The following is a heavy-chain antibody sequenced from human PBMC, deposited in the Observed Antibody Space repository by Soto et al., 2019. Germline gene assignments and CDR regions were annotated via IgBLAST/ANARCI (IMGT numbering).Heavy chain of an antibody. CDR3: ARGEQYSGRSFDY. V-gene: IGHV6-1*01. D-gene: IGHD1-26*01. J-gene: IGHJ4*01. CDR1: GDSVSSNSAG. Sequence: PSQTLSLTCAITGDSVSSNSAGWSWVRQSPSRGLEWLGRTYYRSKWYYEYAVSVRGRITINPDTSKNQYSLQLNSVTPEDTAVYFCARGEQYSGRSFDYWGQGTRFTVSS. CDR2: TYYRSKWYY.